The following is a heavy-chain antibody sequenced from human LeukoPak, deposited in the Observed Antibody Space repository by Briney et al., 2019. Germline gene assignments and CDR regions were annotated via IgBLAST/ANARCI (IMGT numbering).Heavy chain of an antibody. CDR1: GASISGSGYY. D-gene: IGHD2-15*01. Sequence: PSETLSLTCAVSGASISGSGYYWGWIRQPPGKGLEWIGNIYYSGSTYYNASLQSRVTISIDTSKNQFSLKLSSVTAADTAVYYCARESPNCSGGSCYPDYWGQGTLVTVSS. J-gene: IGHJ4*02. CDR2: IYYSGST. CDR3: ARESPNCSGGSCYPDY. V-gene: IGHV4-39*07.